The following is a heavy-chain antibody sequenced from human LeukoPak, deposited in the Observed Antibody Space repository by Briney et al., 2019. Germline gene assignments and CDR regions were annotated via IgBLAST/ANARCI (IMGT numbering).Heavy chain of an antibody. V-gene: IGHV4-4*02. D-gene: IGHD4-17*01. CDR2: IYHSGST. CDR3: ALSPPDDYGDYYFDY. CDR1: GGSISSSNW. Sequence: PSETLSLTCAVSGGSISSSNWWSWVRQPPGKGLEWIGEIYHSGSTNYNPSLKSRVTISVDKSKNQFSLKLSSVTAADTAVYYCALSPPDDYGDYYFDYWGQGTLVTVSS. J-gene: IGHJ4*02.